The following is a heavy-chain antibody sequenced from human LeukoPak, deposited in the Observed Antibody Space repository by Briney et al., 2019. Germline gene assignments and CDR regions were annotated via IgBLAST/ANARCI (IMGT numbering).Heavy chain of an antibody. CDR3: VRSGGY. J-gene: IGHJ4*02. Sequence: GGSLRLSCAASGFTFSSHWMNWVRQAPGKGLEWVANIKEDGSEQYYVDSVKGRFTISRDNAKNSLCLQMNSLRAEDTAIYYCVRSGGYWGQGTLVTVSS. CDR2: IKEDGSEQ. V-gene: IGHV3-7*05. CDR1: GFTFSSHW. D-gene: IGHD1-26*01.